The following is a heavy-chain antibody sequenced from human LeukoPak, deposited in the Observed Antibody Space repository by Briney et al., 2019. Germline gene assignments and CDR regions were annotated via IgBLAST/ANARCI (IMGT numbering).Heavy chain of an antibody. J-gene: IGHJ4*02. V-gene: IGHV4-59*11. CDR3: ARGVVPAAMSY. CDR2: IYYSGST. D-gene: IGHD2-2*01. Sequence: SETLSHTCTVSGGSISSHYWSWIRQPPGKGLEWIGYIYYSGSTNYNPSLKSRVTISVDTSKNQFSLKLSSVTAADTAVYYCARGVVPAAMSYWGQGTLVTVSS. CDR1: GGSISSHY.